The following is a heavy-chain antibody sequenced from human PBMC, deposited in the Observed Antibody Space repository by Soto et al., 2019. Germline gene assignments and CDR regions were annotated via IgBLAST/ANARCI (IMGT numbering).Heavy chain of an antibody. CDR1: GFSLTTSGVG. CDR3: AHRVLRTVFGLVTTTAIYFDF. D-gene: IGHD3-3*01. V-gene: IGHV2-5*02. CDR2: IYWDDDK. J-gene: IGHJ4*02. Sequence: QITLNESGPTQVKPRQTLTLTCTFSGFSLTTSGVGVGWIRQSPGKAPEWLALIYWDDDKRYSPSLKSRLTITNDTANNQVVLTMADLDPADTATYYCAHRVLRTVFGLVTTTAIYFDFWGQGTPVAVSS.